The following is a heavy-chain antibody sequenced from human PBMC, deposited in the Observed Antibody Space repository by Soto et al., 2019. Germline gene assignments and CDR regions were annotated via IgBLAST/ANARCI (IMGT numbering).Heavy chain of an antibody. J-gene: IGHJ6*02. CDR3: AREGSSTREDYYYYYGMDV. Sequence: SGTLSLTCTVSGGSISSYDWSWSRQPAGKGLEWIGRIYTSGSTNYNPSLKSRVTMSVDTSKNQFSLKLSSVTAADTAVYYCAREGSSTREDYYYYYGMDVWGQGTTVTVSS. D-gene: IGHD2-2*01. CDR2: IYTSGST. V-gene: IGHV4-4*07. CDR1: GGSISSYD.